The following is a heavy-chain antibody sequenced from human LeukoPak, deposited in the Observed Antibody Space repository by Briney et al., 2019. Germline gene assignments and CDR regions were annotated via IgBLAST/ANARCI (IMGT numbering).Heavy chain of an antibody. Sequence: GGSLRLSCAASGFTFSSYAMSWVRQAPGKGLEWVSAISGSGGSTYYADPVKGRLTISRDNSKNTLYLQMNSLRAEDTAVYYCAKDHSSSWYYFDYWGQGTLVTVSS. CDR1: GFTFSSYA. CDR2: ISGSGGST. V-gene: IGHV3-23*01. D-gene: IGHD6-13*01. CDR3: AKDHSSSWYYFDY. J-gene: IGHJ4*02.